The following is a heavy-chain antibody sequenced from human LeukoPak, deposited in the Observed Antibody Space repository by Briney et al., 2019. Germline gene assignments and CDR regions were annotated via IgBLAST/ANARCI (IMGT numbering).Heavy chain of an antibody. CDR3: AKDCSPGIAAAEYFQH. CDR2: ISGSGGST. J-gene: IGHJ1*01. CDR1: GFTFSSYA. V-gene: IGHV3-23*01. Sequence: AGGSLRLSCAASGFTFSSYAMSWVRQAPGKGLEWVSAISGSGGSTYYADSVKGRFTISRDNSKNTLYLQMNSLRAEDTAVYYCAKDCSPGIAAAEYFQHWGQGTLVTVSS. D-gene: IGHD6-13*01.